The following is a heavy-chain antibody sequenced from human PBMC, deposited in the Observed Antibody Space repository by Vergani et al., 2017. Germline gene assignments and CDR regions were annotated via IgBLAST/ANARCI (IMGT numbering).Heavy chain of an antibody. CDR3: ARALGNVLGGYYYYDMDV. J-gene: IGHJ6*03. Sequence: QVQLVQSGAEVKKPGSSVKVSCKASGGTFSSYAISWVRQAPGQGLEWMGGIIPIFGTANYAQKFQGRVTITADESTSTAYMELSSLRSEDTAVYYCARALGNVLGGYYYYDMDVWGKGTTVTVSS. CDR2: IIPIFGTA. CDR1: GGTFSSYA. D-gene: IGHD1-1*01. V-gene: IGHV1-69*01.